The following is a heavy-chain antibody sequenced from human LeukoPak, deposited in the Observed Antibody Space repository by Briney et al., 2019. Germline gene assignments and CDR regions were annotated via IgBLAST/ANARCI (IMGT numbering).Heavy chain of an antibody. V-gene: IGHV3-48*03. CDR2: ISSSGSTI. Sequence: HPGGSLRLSCAASGFTFSSYEMNWVRQAPGKWLEWVSYISSSGSTIYYADSVKGRFTISRENAKNSLYLQMNSLRAEDTAVYYCAELGITMIGGVWGKGTTVTISS. J-gene: IGHJ6*04. CDR3: AELGITMIGGV. CDR1: GFTFSSYE. D-gene: IGHD3-10*02.